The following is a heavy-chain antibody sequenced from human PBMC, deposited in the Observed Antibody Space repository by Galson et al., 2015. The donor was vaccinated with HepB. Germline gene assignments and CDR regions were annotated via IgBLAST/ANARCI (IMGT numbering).Heavy chain of an antibody. Sequence: SLRLSCAASGFTFSSYWMSWVRQAPGKGLEWVANIKQDGSEKYYVDSVKGRFTISRDNAKNSLYLQMNSLRAEDTAVYHCARDGTPHVPAAKYYYYGMDVWGQGTTVTVSS. D-gene: IGHD2-2*01. J-gene: IGHJ6*02. CDR1: GFTFSSYW. V-gene: IGHV3-7*03. CDR3: ARDGTPHVPAAKYYYYGMDV. CDR2: IKQDGSEK.